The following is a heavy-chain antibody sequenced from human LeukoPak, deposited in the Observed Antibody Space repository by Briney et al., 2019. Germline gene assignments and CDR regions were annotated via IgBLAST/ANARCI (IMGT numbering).Heavy chain of an antibody. V-gene: IGHV5-51*01. CDR2: IYPGDSDT. CDR3: ARHPGPANDAFDI. J-gene: IGHJ3*02. CDR1: GYSFTSYW. Sequence: GESLKISCKGSGYSFTSYWIGWVRQLPGKGLEWMGIIYPGDSDTRYSPSFQGQVTISADKSISTAYLQWSSLKASDTAMYYCARHPGPANDAFDIWGQGTMVTVSS.